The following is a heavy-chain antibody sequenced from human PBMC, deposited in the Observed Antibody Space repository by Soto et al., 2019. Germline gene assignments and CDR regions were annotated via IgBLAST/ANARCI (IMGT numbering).Heavy chain of an antibody. D-gene: IGHD1-26*01. CDR2: IYYSGST. Sequence: QVQLQESGPGLVKPSQTLSLTCTVSGGSIRSGFYYWSWIRQQPGKGLEWIGYIYYSGSTYYNPSLKTRVTISADTSKNQFSLKLSSVTAADTAVYYWARGLDSGNYYTFDYWGQGTLVTVSS. V-gene: IGHV4-31*03. CDR3: ARGLDSGNYYTFDY. CDR1: GGSIRSGFYY. J-gene: IGHJ4*02.